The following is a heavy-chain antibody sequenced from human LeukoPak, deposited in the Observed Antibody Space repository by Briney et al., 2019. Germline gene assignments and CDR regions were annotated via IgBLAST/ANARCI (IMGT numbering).Heavy chain of an antibody. CDR1: GFTFSSYA. J-gene: IGHJ4*02. V-gene: IGHV3-23*01. Sequence: GGSLRLSCAASGFTFSSYAMSWVRQAPGKGLEWVSGISGSGGDTPYADSVKGRFTISRDNSKNTLYLQMNSLRAEDTAVYYCTKKYSVLHPFDYWGQGTLVTVSS. CDR3: TKKYSVLHPFDY. CDR2: ISGSGGDT. D-gene: IGHD2-15*01.